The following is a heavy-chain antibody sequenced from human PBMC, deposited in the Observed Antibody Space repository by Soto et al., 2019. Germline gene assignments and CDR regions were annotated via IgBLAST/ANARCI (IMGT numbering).Heavy chain of an antibody. CDR1: GGTFSSYA. CDR2: IIPIFGTA. Sequence: QVQLVQSGAGVKKPGSSVKVSCKASGGTFSSYAISWVRQAPGQGLEWMGGIIPIFGTANYAQKFQGRVTITADESTSTAYMELSSLRSEDTAVYYCARERPRHDYGDYNYFDYWGQGTLVTVSS. V-gene: IGHV1-69*01. CDR3: ARERPRHDYGDYNYFDY. D-gene: IGHD4-17*01. J-gene: IGHJ4*02.